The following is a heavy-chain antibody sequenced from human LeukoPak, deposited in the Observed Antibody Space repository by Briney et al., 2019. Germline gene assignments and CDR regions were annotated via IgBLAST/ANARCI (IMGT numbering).Heavy chain of an antibody. Sequence: PSETLSLTCTVSGDSISSYYWSWIRQSPGKGLEWIGWSHHRGSTNYNPSLKSRVAISVDTSKNQCSLKLTSVTAADTAVYYCARVRRDGSRGYWGQETLVTVSS. CDR1: GDSISSYY. V-gene: IGHV4-59*01. CDR3: ARVRRDGSRGY. D-gene: IGHD5-24*01. CDR2: SHHRGST. J-gene: IGHJ4*02.